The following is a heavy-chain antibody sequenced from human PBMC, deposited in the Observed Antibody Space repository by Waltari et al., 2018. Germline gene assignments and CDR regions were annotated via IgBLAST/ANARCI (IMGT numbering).Heavy chain of an antibody. Sequence: QVQLVESGGGVVQPGRSLRLSCAASGFTFSHYAMHWVRQAPGTGLEWVAIIAYDGSKIYYADFLKGRFTISRDKSKNTLFLQMNSLGAEDAALYYCARDLTGNNDFDIWGQGTMVTVSS. CDR1: GFTFSHYA. V-gene: IGHV3-30*01. J-gene: IGHJ3*02. CDR3: ARDLTGNNDFDI. CDR2: IAYDGSKI. D-gene: IGHD1-20*01.